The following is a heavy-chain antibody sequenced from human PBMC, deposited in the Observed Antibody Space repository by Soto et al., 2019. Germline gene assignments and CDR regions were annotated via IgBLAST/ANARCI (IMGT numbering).Heavy chain of an antibody. J-gene: IGHJ4*02. Sequence: ASVKVSCKVSGYTLTELSMHWVRQAPGKGLEWMGGFDPEDGETIYAQKFQGRVTMTEDTSTDTAYMELSSLRSEDTAVYYCATYIAAADSFNYWGQGTLVTVSS. CDR3: ATYIAAADSFNY. D-gene: IGHD6-13*01. CDR2: FDPEDGET. V-gene: IGHV1-24*01. CDR1: GYTLTELS.